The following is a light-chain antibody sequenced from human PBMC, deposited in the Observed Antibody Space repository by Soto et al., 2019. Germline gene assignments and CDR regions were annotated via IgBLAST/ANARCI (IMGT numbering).Light chain of an antibody. V-gene: IGLV2-23*01. Sequence: QSALTQPASVSGSPGQSITISCTGTSSDIGSYNLVSWYQQHPGKAPRIMIYEGSQRPSGVSNRFSGFKSGNTASLTISGLQAEDEANYYCCSYAGSSTGVFGGGTKLTVL. CDR1: SSDIGSYNL. CDR3: CSYAGSSTGV. J-gene: IGLJ3*02. CDR2: EGS.